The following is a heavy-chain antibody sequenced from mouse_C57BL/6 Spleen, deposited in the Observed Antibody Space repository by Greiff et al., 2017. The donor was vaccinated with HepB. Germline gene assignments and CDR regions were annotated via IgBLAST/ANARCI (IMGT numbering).Heavy chain of an antibody. V-gene: IGHV1-50*01. CDR2: IDPSDSYT. CDR3: ARRQLGPYWYFDV. CDR1: GYTFTSYW. Sequence: VQLQQSGAELVKPGASVKLSCKASGYTFTSYWMQWVKQRPGQGLEWIGEIDPSDSYTNYNQKFKGKATLTVDTSSSTAYMQISSLTSEDSAVYYCARRQLGPYWYFDVWGPGTTVTVSS. D-gene: IGHD4-1*02. J-gene: IGHJ1*01.